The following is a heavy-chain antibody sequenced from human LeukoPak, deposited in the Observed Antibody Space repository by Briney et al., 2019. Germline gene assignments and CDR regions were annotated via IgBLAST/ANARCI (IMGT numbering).Heavy chain of an antibody. J-gene: IGHJ1*01. CDR2: IYDSGRT. D-gene: IGHD1-26*01. CDR1: GGSISSYY. CDR3: ARGGVGVNPTRLQH. Sequence: SETLSLTCTVSGGSISSYYWSWIRQPPGKGLGWIGYIYDSGRTNYNPSLKSRVTISVDTSKNQFSLELSSVTAADTAVYYCARGGVGVNPTRLQHWGQGTLVTVSS. V-gene: IGHV4-59*01.